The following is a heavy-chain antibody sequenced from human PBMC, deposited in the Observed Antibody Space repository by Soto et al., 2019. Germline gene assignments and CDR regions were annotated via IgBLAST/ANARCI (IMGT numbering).Heavy chain of an antibody. CDR2: ISYDGSNK. Sequence: QVQLVESGGGVVQPGRSLRLSCAASGFTFSSYGMHWVRQAPGKGLEWVATISYDGSNKYYADSVKGRFTISRDNSKNTRYVQMKNLRADDTAEYYCGGGYYFGDYWGQGTLVTVSS. CDR1: GFTFSSYG. V-gene: IGHV3-30*03. CDR3: GGGYYFGDY. D-gene: IGHD3-10*01. J-gene: IGHJ4*02.